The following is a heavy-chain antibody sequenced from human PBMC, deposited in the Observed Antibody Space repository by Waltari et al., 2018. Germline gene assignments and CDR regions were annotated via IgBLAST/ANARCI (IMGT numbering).Heavy chain of an antibody. CDR1: GYTFTSYG. V-gene: IGHV1-18*01. Sequence: QVQLVQSGAEVKKPGASVKVSCKASGYTFTSYGISWVRQAPEHGLEWMGWISAYNGNTNYAQKLQGRVTMTTDTSTSTAYMELRSLRSDDTAVYYCARELYDYVWGSHTPRYFDYWGQGTLVTVSS. CDR3: ARELYDYVWGSHTPRYFDY. J-gene: IGHJ4*02. CDR2: ISAYNGNT. D-gene: IGHD3-16*01.